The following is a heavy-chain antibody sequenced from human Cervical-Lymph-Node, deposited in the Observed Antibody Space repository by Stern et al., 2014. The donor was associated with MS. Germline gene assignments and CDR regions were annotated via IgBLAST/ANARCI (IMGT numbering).Heavy chain of an antibody. J-gene: IGHJ4*02. V-gene: IGHV7-4-1*02. CDR2: ISTKNGSP. CDR1: GYTFSTYA. CDR3: ARSSMTVDLDY. Sequence: VQLVESGSELKKPGASVKISCKASGYTFSTYAMNWVRQAPGLGLEWMGWISTKNGSPTYAQGFTGRFVFSLDTSVNTAFLQITSLRAEDTAVYYCARSSMTVDLDYWGQGTLVTVSS. D-gene: IGHD3-22*01.